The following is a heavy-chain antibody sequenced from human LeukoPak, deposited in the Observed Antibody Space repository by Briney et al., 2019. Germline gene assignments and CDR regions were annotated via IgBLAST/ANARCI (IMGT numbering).Heavy chain of an antibody. CDR3: ARSPDILTGEKFDY. J-gene: IGHJ4*02. D-gene: IGHD3-9*01. CDR1: GYTFTSYG. V-gene: IGHV1-18*01. CDR2: ISAYNGNT. Sequence: ASVKVSCKASGYTFTSYGISWVRQAPGQGREWMGWISAYNGNTNYAQKLQRRVTMTRDTSISPAYMELGRLRSGDTAVYYCARSPDILTGEKFDYWGQGTLVTVSS.